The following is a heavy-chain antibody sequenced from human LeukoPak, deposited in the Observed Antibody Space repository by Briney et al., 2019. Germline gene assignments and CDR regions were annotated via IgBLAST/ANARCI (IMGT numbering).Heavy chain of an antibody. J-gene: IGHJ2*01. V-gene: IGHV4-34*01. Sequence: SETLSLTCAVYGGSFSGYYWSWIRQPPGKGLEWIGETNHSGSTNYNPSLKSRVTISVDTSKNQFSLKLSSVTAADTAVYYCARGLGFDLWGRGTLVTVSS. CDR3: ARGLGFDL. CDR1: GGSFSGYY. CDR2: TNHSGST. D-gene: IGHD3-16*01.